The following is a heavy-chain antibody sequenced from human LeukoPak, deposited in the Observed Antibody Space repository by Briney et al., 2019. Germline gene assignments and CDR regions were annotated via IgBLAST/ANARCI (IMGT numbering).Heavy chain of an antibody. CDR2: IYYSGST. CDR1: GGSISSYY. V-gene: IGHV4-59*08. CDR3: ARSITVTANYFYYGMDV. J-gene: IGHJ6*02. D-gene: IGHD2-21*02. Sequence: SETLSLTCTVSGGSISSYYWNWIRQAPGKGLEWIGNIYYSGSTNYNPSLKSRVTISVDTSKNQFSPSLSSVTAADTAVYYCARSITVTANYFYYGMDVWGQGTTVTVSS.